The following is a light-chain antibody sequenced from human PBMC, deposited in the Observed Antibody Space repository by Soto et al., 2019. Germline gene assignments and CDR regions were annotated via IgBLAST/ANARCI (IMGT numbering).Light chain of an antibody. CDR1: RSDIGDSNF. V-gene: IGLV2-14*01. Sequence: QSALTQPASVSGSPGQSVTISCTGPRSDIGDSNFISWYQHSPGKAPRPLIYEVNNRPSGVSKRFSGSKAGSTASLTISGLLDDDEADYFCASFRSGTILVFGSGTKVTVL. CDR3: ASFRSGTILV. J-gene: IGLJ1*01. CDR2: EVN.